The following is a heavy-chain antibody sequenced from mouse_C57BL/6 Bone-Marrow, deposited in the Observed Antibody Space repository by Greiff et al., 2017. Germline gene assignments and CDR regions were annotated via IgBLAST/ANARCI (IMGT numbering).Heavy chain of an antibody. CDR2: IDPENGDT. CDR3: TRDDYDGETSY. CDR1: GFNIKDDY. D-gene: IGHD2-4*01. V-gene: IGHV14-4*01. J-gene: IGHJ2*01. Sequence: VQLQQSGAELVRPGASVKLSCTASGFNIKDDYMHWVKQRPEQGLEWIGWIDPENGDTEYASKFQGKATITEDPSSNTAYLQLSCLTSEDTAVYYCTRDDYDGETSYWGQGTTLTVSS.